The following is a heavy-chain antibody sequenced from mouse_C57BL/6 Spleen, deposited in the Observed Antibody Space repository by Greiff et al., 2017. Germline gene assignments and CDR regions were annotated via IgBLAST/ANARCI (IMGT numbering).Heavy chain of an antibody. V-gene: IGHV5-17*01. CDR2: ISSGSSTI. CDR3: AIYYGSSPYYAMDY. J-gene: IGHJ4*01. D-gene: IGHD1-1*01. Sequence: EVKVEESGGGLVKPGGSLKLSCAASGFTFSDYGMHWVRQAPEKGLEWVAYISSGSSTIYYADTVKGRFTISRDNAKNTLFLQMTSLRSEDTAMYYCAIYYGSSPYYAMDYWGQGTSVTVSS. CDR1: GFTFSDYG.